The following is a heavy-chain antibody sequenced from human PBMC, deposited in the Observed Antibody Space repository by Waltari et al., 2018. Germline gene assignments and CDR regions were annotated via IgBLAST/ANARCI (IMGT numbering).Heavy chain of an antibody. J-gene: IGHJ4*01. CDR3: AKQKTGGANDF. D-gene: IGHD3-16*01. CDR2: IRSKINNDAT. Sequence: EVHLVASGGGLVPPGGPLKFSCAASGSNFNTPTIHWVRQAPGKGLEWIGRIRSKINNDATAYGASVKDRFSISRDDSRNTAFLEMNSLKTDDSAVYYCAKQKTGGANDFWGQGTLVTVST. V-gene: IGHV3-73*02. CDR1: GSNFNTPT.